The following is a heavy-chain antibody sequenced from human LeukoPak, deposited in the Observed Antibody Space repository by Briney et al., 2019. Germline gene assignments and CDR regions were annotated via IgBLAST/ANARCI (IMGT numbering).Heavy chain of an antibody. D-gene: IGHD1-14*01. J-gene: IGHJ3*02. CDR1: GGSISSYY. CDR2: IYTSGST. Sequence: SETLSLTCTVSGGSISSYYWSWIRQPAGKGLEWIGRIYTSGSTNYNPSLKSRVTILVDTSKNQFSLKLNSVTAADTAVYYCARDGADRRAFDIWGQGTMVTVSS. V-gene: IGHV4-4*07. CDR3: ARDGADRRAFDI.